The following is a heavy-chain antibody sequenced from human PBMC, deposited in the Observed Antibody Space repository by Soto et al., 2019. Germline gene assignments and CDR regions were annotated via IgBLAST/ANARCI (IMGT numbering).Heavy chain of an antibody. V-gene: IGHV4-61*01. D-gene: IGHD6-19*01. J-gene: IGHJ4*02. Sequence: QVQLQESGPGLVKPSETLSLTCTVSGGSVSSGRYYWSWSRQPPGKGLEWNGYIYSSGSTNYKSSLRSRVTISLDTSKNQVSLNLSSVTAADTAVYYCARSGAGSGWLGGQVTLVTVSS. CDR2: IYSSGST. CDR1: GGSVSSGRYY. CDR3: ARSGAGSGWL.